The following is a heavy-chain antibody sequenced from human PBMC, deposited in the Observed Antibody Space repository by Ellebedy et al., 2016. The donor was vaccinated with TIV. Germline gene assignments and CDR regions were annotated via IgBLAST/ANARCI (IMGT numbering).Heavy chain of an antibody. CDR2: INQYGTND. D-gene: IGHD1-14*01. V-gene: IGHV3-7*01. J-gene: IGHJ4*02. CDR3: YGRGDFDY. Sequence: GESLKIPXAASGFIFGDYWMSWVRQAPGQGLEWVANINQYGTNDFYVNSVEGRFSISRDNAKNSLYLQMNSLRAEDTAVYYCYGRGDFDYWGQGTLVTVSS. CDR1: GFIFGDYW.